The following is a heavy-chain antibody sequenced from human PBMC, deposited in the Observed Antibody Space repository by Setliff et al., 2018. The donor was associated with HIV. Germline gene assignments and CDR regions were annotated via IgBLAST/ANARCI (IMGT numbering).Heavy chain of an antibody. V-gene: IGHV5-51*01. CDR2: IYPVDSDA. Sequence: GEYLKISCKGSGYSFTNSWIGWVRQMPGKGLEWMGIIYPVDSDAKYNPSFQGQVTISADKSISTAYLQWSNLKASDTAMYYCAIGATGNLEALDIWGQGTMVTV. CDR3: AIGATGNLEALDI. CDR1: GYSFTNSW. D-gene: IGHD6-13*01. J-gene: IGHJ3*02.